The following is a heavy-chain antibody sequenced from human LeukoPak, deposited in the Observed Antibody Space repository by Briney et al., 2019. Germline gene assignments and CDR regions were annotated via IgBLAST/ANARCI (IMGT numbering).Heavy chain of an antibody. J-gene: IGHJ4*02. D-gene: IGHD3-10*01. CDR3: ARGHIGVPFDY. CDR1: GYTLTTYG. V-gene: IGHV1-18*01. Sequence: ASVKVSCKASGYTLTTYGISWVRQAPGQGLEWMGWIGPYNGNTNSAQKVQGRVTMTTDTSTSTAYMELRSLRSDDTAVYYCARGHIGVPFDYWGQGTLVTVSS. CDR2: IGPYNGNT.